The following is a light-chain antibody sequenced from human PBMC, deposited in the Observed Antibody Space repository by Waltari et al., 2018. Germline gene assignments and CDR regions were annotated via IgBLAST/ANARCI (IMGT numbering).Light chain of an antibody. Sequence: QSVLTQPPPASGTPGQRVPISCSGTSPNTGRNSMNWYQQLPGMAPKLLIYSSSQRPSGVPDRFSASKSGTSATLAISGPQSEDEADYYCAAWDDSLTLVVFGGGTKLTVL. CDR3: AAWDDSLTLVV. J-gene: IGLJ2*01. CDR2: SSS. V-gene: IGLV1-44*01. CDR1: SPNTGRNS.